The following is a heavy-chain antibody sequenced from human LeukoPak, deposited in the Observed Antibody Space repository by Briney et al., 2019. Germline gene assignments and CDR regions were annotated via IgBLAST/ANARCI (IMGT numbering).Heavy chain of an antibody. J-gene: IGHJ4*02. V-gene: IGHV4-59*01. CDR1: GGSISGYY. Sequence: PSETLCLTCSVSGGSISGYYWNWIRQPPGKGLEWIGYMYYSGSTNYNPSLRSRVSMSADTSRNQLSLKLTSVTAADTAVYYCARSSGWYIFDYWGQGTLVTVSS. D-gene: IGHD6-19*01. CDR2: MYYSGST. CDR3: ARSSGWYIFDY.